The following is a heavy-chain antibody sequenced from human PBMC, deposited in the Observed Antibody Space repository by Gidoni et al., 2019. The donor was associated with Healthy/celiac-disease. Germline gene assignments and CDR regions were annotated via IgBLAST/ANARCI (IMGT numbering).Heavy chain of an antibody. J-gene: IGHJ4*02. CDR2: ISYDGSNK. CDR1: GFTFSSYA. V-gene: IGHV3-30-3*01. Sequence: QVQLVESGGGVVQPGRSLRLSCAASGFTFSSYAMHWVRQAPGKGLEWVAVISYDGSNKYYADSVKGRFTISRDNSKNTLYLQMNSLRAEDTAVYYCATYSSSWYRGPFDYWGQGTLVTVSS. CDR3: ATYSSSWYRGPFDY. D-gene: IGHD6-13*01.